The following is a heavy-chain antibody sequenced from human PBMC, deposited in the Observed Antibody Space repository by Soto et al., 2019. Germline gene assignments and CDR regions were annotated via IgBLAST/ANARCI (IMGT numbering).Heavy chain of an antibody. CDR1: GYTFTSYD. CDR3: ARGVKYGAYSRRFGP. V-gene: IGHV1-8*01. D-gene: IGHD2-15*01. J-gene: IGHJ5*02. CDR2: MNPNSGNT. Sequence: QVQLVQSGAEVKKPGASVKVSCKASGYTFTSYDINWVRQATGQGLEYLGWMNPNSGNTGYVQKFQGRVTMTRDTSISTAYMELSSLRSAATAVYFCARGVKYGAYSRRFGPWGQGTLVTVSS.